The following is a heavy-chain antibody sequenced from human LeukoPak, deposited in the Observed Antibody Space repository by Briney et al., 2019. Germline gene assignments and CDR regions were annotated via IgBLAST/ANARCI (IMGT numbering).Heavy chain of an antibody. CDR3: ARVEWSSWYEY. CDR2: IYSDGST. V-gene: IGHV3-53*01. CDR1: GFSVSINY. D-gene: IGHD6-13*01. Sequence: GGSLRLSCAASGFSVSINYMSWVRQAPGKGLEWVSVIYSDGSTDYADSVKGRFTISRDNAKNTLYLQMSSLRAEDTAVYYCARVEWSSWYEYWGQGTLVTVSS. J-gene: IGHJ4*02.